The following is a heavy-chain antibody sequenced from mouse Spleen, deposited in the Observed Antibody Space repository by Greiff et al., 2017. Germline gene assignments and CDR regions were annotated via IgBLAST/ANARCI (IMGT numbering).Heavy chain of an antibody. J-gene: IGHJ4*01. D-gene: IGHD1-1*01. CDR1: GYTFTSYG. CDR3: ARSDYYGSSPKYYYAMDY. Sequence: VKLMESGAELARPGASVKLSCKASGYTFTSYGISWVKQRTGQGLEWIGEIYPRSGNTYYNEKFKGKATLTADKSSSTAYMELRSLTSEDSAVYFCARSDYYGSSPKYYYAMDYWGQGTSVTVSS. V-gene: IGHV1-81*01. CDR2: IYPRSGNT.